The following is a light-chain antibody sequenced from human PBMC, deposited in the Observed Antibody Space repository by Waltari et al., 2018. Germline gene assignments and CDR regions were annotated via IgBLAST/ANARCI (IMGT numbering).Light chain of an antibody. Sequence: QTVVTQEPSFSVSPGGTVTLPCGLSSGSVSTSNSPRWYQQTPAQAQRTLIYNTNTRSSGVPGRFSGSILGNKAALTITGAQPHDESDYYCVLYLSSDIYVFGTGTKVTVL. CDR3: VLYLSSDIYV. CDR1: SGSVSTSNS. CDR2: NTN. J-gene: IGLJ1*01. V-gene: IGLV8-61*01.